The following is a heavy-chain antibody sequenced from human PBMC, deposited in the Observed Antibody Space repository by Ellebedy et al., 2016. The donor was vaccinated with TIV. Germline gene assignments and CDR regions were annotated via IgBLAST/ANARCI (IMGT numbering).Heavy chain of an antibody. V-gene: IGHV5-51*01. Sequence: GESLKISXKGSGYSFTSYWIGWVRQMPGKGLEWMGVFYPSDSAAAYSPSFQGQVTISADKSISTAYLQWSSLKASDTAMYYCARHEGQLLFTGGVDYWGQGTLVTVSS. D-gene: IGHD2-2*01. CDR1: GYSFTSYW. J-gene: IGHJ4*02. CDR3: ARHEGQLLFTGGVDY. CDR2: FYPSDSAA.